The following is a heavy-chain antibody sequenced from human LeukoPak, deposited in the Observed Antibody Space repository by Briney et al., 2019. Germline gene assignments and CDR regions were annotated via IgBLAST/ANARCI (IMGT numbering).Heavy chain of an antibody. CDR1: GFTFSSFE. Sequence: GGSLRLSCAASGFTFSSFEMNWVRQAPGKGLEWVSYISSSGSTIYYADSVKGRFTISRDNAKNSLYLQMNSLRAEDTAVYYCAVIAAAGNFDYWGQGTLVTVSS. J-gene: IGHJ4*02. V-gene: IGHV3-48*03. CDR2: ISSSGSTI. D-gene: IGHD6-13*01. CDR3: AVIAAAGNFDY.